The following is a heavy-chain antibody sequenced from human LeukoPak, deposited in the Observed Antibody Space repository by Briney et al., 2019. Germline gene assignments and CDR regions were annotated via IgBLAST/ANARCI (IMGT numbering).Heavy chain of an antibody. V-gene: IGHV3-30*18. CDR1: GFTFSSYG. CDR3: AKRRGYSYGYPDY. Sequence: GGNLRLSCAASGFTFSSYGMHWVRQAPGKGLEWVAVISYDGSNKYYADSVKGRFTISRDNSKNTLYLQMNSLRAEDTAVYYCAKRRGYSYGYPDYWGQGTLVSVSS. J-gene: IGHJ4*02. D-gene: IGHD5-18*01. CDR2: ISYDGSNK.